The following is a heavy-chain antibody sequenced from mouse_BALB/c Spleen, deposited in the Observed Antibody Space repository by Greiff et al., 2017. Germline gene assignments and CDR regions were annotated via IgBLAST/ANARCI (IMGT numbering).Heavy chain of an antibody. CDR3: AAIYYDYGMDY. CDR2: ISSGSSTI. CDR1: GFTFSSFG. D-gene: IGHD2-4*01. Sequence: EVMLVESGGGLVQPGGSRKLSCAASGFTFSSFGMHWVRQAPEKGLEWVAYISSGSSTIYYADTVKGRFTISRDNPKNTLFLQMTSLRSEDTAMYYCAAIYYDYGMDYWGQGTSVTVSS. V-gene: IGHV5-17*02. J-gene: IGHJ4*01.